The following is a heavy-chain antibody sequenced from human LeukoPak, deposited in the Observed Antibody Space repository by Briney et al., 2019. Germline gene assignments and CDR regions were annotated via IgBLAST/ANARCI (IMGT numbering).Heavy chain of an antibody. J-gene: IGHJ4*02. CDR1: GFTFSSYA. Sequence: GGSLRLSCAASGFTFSSYARSWVRQAPGKGLEWVSAISGSGGSTYYADSVKGRFTISRDNSKNTLYLQMNSMRAEDTAVYYCAKIFQSSSWFDLDYWGQGTLVTVSS. D-gene: IGHD6-13*01. V-gene: IGHV3-23*01. CDR2: ISGSGGST. CDR3: AKIFQSSSWFDLDY.